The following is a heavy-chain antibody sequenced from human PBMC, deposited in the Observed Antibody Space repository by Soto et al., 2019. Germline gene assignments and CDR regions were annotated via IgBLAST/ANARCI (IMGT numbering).Heavy chain of an antibody. CDR2: MYYSGVT. CDR1: GGSISSGGYY. CDR3: ARVGRYYDSGVGGGYFEY. D-gene: IGHD3-22*01. J-gene: IGHJ4*02. V-gene: IGHV4-31*03. Sequence: QVQLQESGPGLVKPSQTLSLTCTVSGGSISSGGYYWSWIRQDPGKGLEWIGYMYYSGVTFYNPSLKSRVTISVDTSKNQFSLKLNSVTAADTAVYYCARVGRYYDSGVGGGYFEYWGQGTLVTVSS.